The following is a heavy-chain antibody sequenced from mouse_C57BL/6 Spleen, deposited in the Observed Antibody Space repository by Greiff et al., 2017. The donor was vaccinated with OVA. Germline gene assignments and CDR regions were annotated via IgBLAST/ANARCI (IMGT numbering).Heavy chain of an antibody. CDR2: IYPGDGDT. J-gene: IGHJ2*01. Sequence: VQLVESGPELVKPGASVKISCKASGYAFSSSWMNWVKQRPGKGLEWIGRIYPGDGDTNYNGKFKGKATLTADKSSSTAYMQLSSLTSEDSAVYFCARLAAQATFDYWGQGTTLTVSS. CDR3: ARLAAQATFDY. V-gene: IGHV1-82*01. D-gene: IGHD3-2*02. CDR1: GYAFSSSW.